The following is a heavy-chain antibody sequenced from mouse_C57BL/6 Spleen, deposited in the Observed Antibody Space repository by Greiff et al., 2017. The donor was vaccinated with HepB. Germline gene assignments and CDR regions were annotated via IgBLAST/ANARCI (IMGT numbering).Heavy chain of an antibody. Sequence: QVQLQHPGAELVRPGTSVKLSCKASGYTFTSYWMHWVKQRPGQGLEWIGVIDPSDSYTNYNQKFKGKATLTVDTSSSTAYMQLSSLTSEDSAVYYCARRASYYAMDYWGQGTSVTVSS. CDR1: GYTFTSYW. D-gene: IGHD3-1*01. J-gene: IGHJ4*01. CDR2: IDPSDSYT. CDR3: ARRASYYAMDY. V-gene: IGHV1-59*01.